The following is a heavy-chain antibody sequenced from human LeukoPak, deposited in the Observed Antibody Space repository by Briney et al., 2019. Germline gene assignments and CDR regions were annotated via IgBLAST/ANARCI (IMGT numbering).Heavy chain of an antibody. D-gene: IGHD6-13*01. J-gene: IGHJ3*02. CDR3: ARDHFTIPTIAAAGTGQIDAFDI. Sequence: SGPTLVNPTQTLTLTCTFSGFSLSTSGMCVSWIRQPPGKALEWLARIDWDDDKDYSTSLKTRLTISKDTSKNQVVLTMTNMDPVDTATYYCARDHFTIPTIAAAGTGQIDAFDIWGQGTMVTVSS. V-gene: IGHV2-70*11. CDR2: IDWDDDK. CDR1: GFSLSTSGMC.